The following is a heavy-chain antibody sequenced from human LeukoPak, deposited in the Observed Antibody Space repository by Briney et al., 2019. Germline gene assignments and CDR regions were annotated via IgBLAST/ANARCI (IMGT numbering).Heavy chain of an antibody. CDR2: ISSSGATK. Sequence: GGSLRLSCAASGFTFSSYEMNWVRQVPGKGLEWVSYISSSGATKYYADSVKGRLTISRDNSKNTLYLQMNSLRAEDTAVYYCAKDSRVGATVSDAFDIWGQGTMVTVSS. CDR3: AKDSRVGATVSDAFDI. J-gene: IGHJ3*02. D-gene: IGHD1-26*01. CDR1: GFTFSSYE. V-gene: IGHV3-48*03.